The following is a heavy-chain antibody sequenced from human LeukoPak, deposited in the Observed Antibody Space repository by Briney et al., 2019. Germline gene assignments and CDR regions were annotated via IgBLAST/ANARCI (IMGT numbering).Heavy chain of an antibody. Sequence: GGSLRLSCAASGFTFSSCGMHWVRQAPGKGLEWVAFIRYDGSYKFHADSVKGRFTISRDNSKNTLYLQVNSLRAEDTAVYYCAKGADPPGDFDYWGQGTLVTVSS. J-gene: IGHJ4*02. CDR2: IRYDGSYK. V-gene: IGHV3-30*02. CDR3: AKGADPPGDFDY. D-gene: IGHD3-10*01. CDR1: GFTFSSCG.